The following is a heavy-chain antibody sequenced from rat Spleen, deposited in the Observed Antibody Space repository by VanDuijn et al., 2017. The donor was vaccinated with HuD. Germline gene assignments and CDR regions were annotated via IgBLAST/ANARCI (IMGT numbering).Heavy chain of an antibody. D-gene: IGHD1-12*02. CDR1: GYSITSSYR. V-gene: IGHV3-3*01. CDR3: ARSDGVHYFLPFAD. J-gene: IGHJ3*01. CDR2: INSAGST. Sequence: EVQLQESGPGLVKPSQSLSLTCFVTGYSITSSYRWNWIRKFPGNKLEWMGYINSAGSTNNNPSLKSRISMTRDTSKNQFFLQVNSVTTDDTATYYCARSDGVHYFLPFADWGQGSLVTVSS.